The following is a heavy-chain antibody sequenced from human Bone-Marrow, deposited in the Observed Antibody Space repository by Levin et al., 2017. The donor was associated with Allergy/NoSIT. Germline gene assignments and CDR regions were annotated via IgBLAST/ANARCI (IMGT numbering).Heavy chain of an antibody. CDR3: ARDSFRNGMDV. J-gene: IGHJ6*02. Sequence: GGSLRLSCAASGFIVSTYDIHWVRQVVGRGLEWVAEIGTASDSYYSDSVKGRFTVSRENSKNSVYLQMNRLRDGDTAVYFCARDSFRNGMDVWGQGTTVTVSS. CDR2: IGTASDS. V-gene: IGHV3-13*01. CDR1: GFIVSTYD. D-gene: IGHD3-16*02.